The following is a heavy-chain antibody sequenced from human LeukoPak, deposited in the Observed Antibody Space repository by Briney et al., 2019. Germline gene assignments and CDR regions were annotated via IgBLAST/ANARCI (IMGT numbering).Heavy chain of an antibody. CDR2: ISSSSSYI. V-gene: IGHV3-21*01. Sequence: GGSLRLSCAASGFTFSSYSMNWVRQAPGKGLEWVSSISSSSSYIYYADSVKGRFTISRDNAKNSLYLQMNSLRAEDTAVYYCARDKDNGTPTQGWGQGTLVTVSS. CDR3: ARDKDNGTPTQG. J-gene: IGHJ4*02. CDR1: GFTFSSYS. D-gene: IGHD1-26*01.